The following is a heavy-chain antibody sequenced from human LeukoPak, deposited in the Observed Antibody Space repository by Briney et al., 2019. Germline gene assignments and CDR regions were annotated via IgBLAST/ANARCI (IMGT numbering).Heavy chain of an antibody. V-gene: IGHV3-48*01. CDR2: ISSSSSTI. CDR1: GFTFSSYS. D-gene: IGHD4-17*01. J-gene: IGHJ4*02. Sequence: GGSLRLSCAASGFTFSSYSMNLVRQTPGKGLEWVSYISSSSSTIYYADSVKGRFTISRDNAKNSLYLQMNSLRAEDTAVYYCARGAVTTFSTNSFDYWGQGTLVTVSS. CDR3: ARGAVTTFSTNSFDY.